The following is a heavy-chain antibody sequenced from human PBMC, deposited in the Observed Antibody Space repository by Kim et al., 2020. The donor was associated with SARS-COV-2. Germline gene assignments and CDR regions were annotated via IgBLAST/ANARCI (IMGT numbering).Heavy chain of an antibody. V-gene: IGHV4-34*01. Sequence: SETLSLTCAVYGASFSDYYWSWIRQPPGKGLEWIGEINHSGSTNYNPSLKSRVTISVDTSKNQFSLKLSSVTAADTAVYYCAKGGNCGGGSCYRGGYWGQGTLVTVSS. CDR1: GASFSDYY. J-gene: IGHJ4*02. CDR2: INHSGST. D-gene: IGHD2-15*01. CDR3: AKGGNCGGGSCYRGGY.